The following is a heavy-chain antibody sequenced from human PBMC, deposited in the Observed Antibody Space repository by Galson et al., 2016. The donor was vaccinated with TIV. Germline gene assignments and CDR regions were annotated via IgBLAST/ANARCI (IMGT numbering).Heavy chain of an antibody. CDR2: IAYDGSDK. CDR1: GFGFSDYA. D-gene: IGHD2/OR15-2a*01. CDR3: ARDRASGGTTYYYGLGV. V-gene: IGHV3-30-3*01. Sequence: SLRLSCAAFGFGFSDYAIHWVRQAPGKGLEWVAVIAYDGSDKYYADSVKGRVTISRDNSKNTLYLQMNSLRVEDTAVYYCARDRASGGTTYYYGLGVWGQGTTVIVSS. J-gene: IGHJ6*02.